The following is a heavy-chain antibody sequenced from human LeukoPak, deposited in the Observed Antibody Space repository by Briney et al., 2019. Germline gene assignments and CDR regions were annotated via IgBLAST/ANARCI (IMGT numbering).Heavy chain of an antibody. CDR3: AREILRDGSYLIED. V-gene: IGHV3-33*01. D-gene: IGHD1-26*01. CDR1: GFTFSRYG. Sequence: GGSLRLSCAASGFTFSRYGMHWVRQAPGKGLEWVAVIWDDGNNKNYADSVKGRFTISRDNSKNTLYLQMNSLRADDTAVYYCAREILRDGSYLIEDWGQGILVTVSS. CDR2: IWDDGNNK. J-gene: IGHJ4*02.